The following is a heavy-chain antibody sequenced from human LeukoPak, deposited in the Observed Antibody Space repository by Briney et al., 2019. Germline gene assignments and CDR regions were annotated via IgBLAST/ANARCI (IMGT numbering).Heavy chain of an antibody. J-gene: IGHJ4*02. Sequence: SETLSLTCAVYGGSFSGYYWSWIRQPPGKGLEWIGEINHSGSTNYNPSLKSRVTISVDTSKDQFSLKLSSVTAADTAVYYCARHQYYDFWRGYYSFDYWGQGTLVTVSS. CDR1: GGSFSGYY. CDR2: INHSGST. V-gene: IGHV4-34*01. D-gene: IGHD3-3*01. CDR3: ARHQYYDFWRGYYSFDY.